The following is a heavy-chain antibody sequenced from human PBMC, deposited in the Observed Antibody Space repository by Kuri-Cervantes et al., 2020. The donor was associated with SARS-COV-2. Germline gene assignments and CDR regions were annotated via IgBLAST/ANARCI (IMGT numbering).Heavy chain of an antibody. CDR3: ARANYYHDSSGWGCYFDY. CDR1: GGSISSYY. Sequence: GSLRLSCTVSGGSISSYYWSWIRQPPGKGLEWIGYIYYSGSTNYNPSLKSRVTISVDTSKNQFSLKPSSVTAADTAVYYCARANYYHDSSGWGCYFDYWGQGTLVTVSS. V-gene: IGHV4-59*01. CDR2: IYYSGST. D-gene: IGHD3-22*01. J-gene: IGHJ4*02.